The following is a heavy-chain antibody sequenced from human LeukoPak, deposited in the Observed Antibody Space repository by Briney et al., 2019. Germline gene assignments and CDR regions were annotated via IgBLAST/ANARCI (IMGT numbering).Heavy chain of an antibody. CDR1: GGSISSNNY. CDR2: IHFTINT. J-gene: IGHJ4*02. CDR3: ARYEEEDGQNAKTVDY. V-gene: IGHV4-39*01. Sequence: SETLSLTCTVSGGSISSNNYWGWIRQPPGMGLEWIGSIHFTINTYYNPSLKSRLTISIDTSKNQFSLRLRSVTAADTAVYYWARYEEEDGQNAKTVDYWGQGTLVTVSS. D-gene: IGHD5-24*01.